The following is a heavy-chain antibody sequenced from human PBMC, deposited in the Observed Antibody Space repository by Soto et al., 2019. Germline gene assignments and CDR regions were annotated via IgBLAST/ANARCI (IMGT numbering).Heavy chain of an antibody. Sequence: PGESLKISCKASGYSFTTYLIVWVRLMPGKGLEWMGTIYPGDSNARYSPSFQGQVTMSADKSITTAYLQWRSLKASDTAIYYCARRAYCGGDCTRNHQYYYAMDVWGQGTTVTLSS. D-gene: IGHD2-21*02. V-gene: IGHV5-51*01. J-gene: IGHJ6*02. CDR2: IYPGDSNA. CDR1: GYSFTTYL. CDR3: ARRAYCGGDCTRNHQYYYAMDV.